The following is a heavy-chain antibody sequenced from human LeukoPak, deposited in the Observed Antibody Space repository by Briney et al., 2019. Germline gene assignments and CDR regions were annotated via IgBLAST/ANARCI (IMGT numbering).Heavy chain of an antibody. V-gene: IGHV3-53*01. D-gene: IGHD3-9*01. J-gene: IGHJ6*02. Sequence: GGYLRLSYAASGFTVSSNYMSWVRQAPGKGLEWVSVIYSGGRTYYPDSVKGRFTISRDNSKNTLYLQMNSLRAEDTAVYYCAVGHGLRYFDWLLVPPYYYHGMDVWGQGTTVTVSS. CDR3: AVGHGLRYFDWLLVPPYYYHGMDV. CDR1: GFTVSSNY. CDR2: IYSGGRT.